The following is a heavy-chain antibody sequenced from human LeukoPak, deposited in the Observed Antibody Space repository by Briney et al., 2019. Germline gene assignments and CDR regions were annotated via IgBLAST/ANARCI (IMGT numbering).Heavy chain of an antibody. V-gene: IGHV4-59*08. CDR3: ARQRTRGGATDS. CDR1: GGSISSYY. D-gene: IGHD1-26*01. CDR2: IYYSGST. J-gene: IGHJ5*01. Sequence: PSETLSLTCTVSGGSISSYYWSWIRQPPGRGLERIGYIYYSGSTNYNPSLKSRVTISADTSKNQFSLKLSSVTAADTSVYYCARQRTRGGATDSWGQGTLVTVSS.